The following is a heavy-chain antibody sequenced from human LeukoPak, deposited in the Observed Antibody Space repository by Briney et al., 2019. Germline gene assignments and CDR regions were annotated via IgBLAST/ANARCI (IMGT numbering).Heavy chain of an antibody. CDR1: GYTFTGYY. J-gene: IGHJ4*02. D-gene: IGHD3-22*01. CDR3: ASSHYYDSSGYWGLRGYYFDY. V-gene: IGHV1-2*02. Sequence: ASVKVSCKASGYTFTGYYMHWVRQAPGQGLEWMGWINPNSGGTNYAQKFQGRVTMTRDTSISTAYMELSRLRSDDTAVYYCASSHYYDSSGYWGLRGYYFDYWGKGTLVTVSS. CDR2: INPNSGGT.